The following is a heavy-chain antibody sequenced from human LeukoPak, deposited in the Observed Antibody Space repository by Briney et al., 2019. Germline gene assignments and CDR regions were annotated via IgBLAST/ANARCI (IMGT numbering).Heavy chain of an antibody. CDR3: ARDQQLDY. D-gene: IGHD6-13*01. CDR2: ISSSGSII. CDR1: GFNFNIYE. V-gene: IGHV3-48*03. Sequence: GGSLRLSCAASGFNFNIYEMNWVRQAPGKGLEWISYISSSGSIILYADSVKGRFTISGDNAKNSLYLQMNSLRAEDTAVYYCARDQQLDYWGQGTLVTVSS. J-gene: IGHJ4*02.